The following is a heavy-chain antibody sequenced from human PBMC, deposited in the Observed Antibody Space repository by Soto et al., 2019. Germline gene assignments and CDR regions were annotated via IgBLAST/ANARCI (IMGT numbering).Heavy chain of an antibody. CDR3: AKGGAIVAAGTRVYLYNAMDV. V-gene: IGHV1-2*02. D-gene: IGHD1-26*01. CDR1: GYTFTGYY. CDR2: INPNSGDT. J-gene: IGHJ6*02. Sequence: QVQLVQSGTAVKRTGDSVKVSCKASGYTFTGYYVHWVRQAPGQGLEWMGWINPNSGDTYLAQRFQGRVTMNRDTSIGTAYMEVRGLTSDDTAEYYCAKGGAIVAAGTRVYLYNAMDVWGQGTTVTVSS.